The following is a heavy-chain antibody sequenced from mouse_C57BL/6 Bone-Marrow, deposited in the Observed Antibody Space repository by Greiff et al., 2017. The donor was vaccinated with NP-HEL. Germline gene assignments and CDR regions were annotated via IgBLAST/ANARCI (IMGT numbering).Heavy chain of an antibody. J-gene: IGHJ1*03. D-gene: IGHD1-1*01. Sequence: QVQLQQSGAELARPGASVKMSCKASGYTFTSYTMHWVKQRPGQGLEWIGYINPSSGYTKYNQKFKDKATLTADKSSSTAYMQLSSLTSEDSAVYYCARWDLDYYGSSYDWYFDVWGTGTTVTVSS. CDR1: GYTFTSYT. CDR2: INPSSGYT. CDR3: ARWDLDYYGSSYDWYFDV. V-gene: IGHV1-4*01.